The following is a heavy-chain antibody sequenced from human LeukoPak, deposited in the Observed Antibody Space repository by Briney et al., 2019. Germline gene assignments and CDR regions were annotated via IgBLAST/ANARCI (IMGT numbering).Heavy chain of an antibody. J-gene: IGHJ3*02. D-gene: IGHD3-10*01. CDR2: IYYSGST. CDR1: GGSISSGDYY. Sequence: SQTLSLTCTVSGGSISSGDYYWSWIRQPPGKGLEWIGYIYYSGSTYYNPSLKSRVTISVDTSKNQFSLKLSSVTAADTAVYYCARPLEVRDENAFDIWGQGTMVTVSS. V-gene: IGHV4-30-4*08. CDR3: ARPLEVRDENAFDI.